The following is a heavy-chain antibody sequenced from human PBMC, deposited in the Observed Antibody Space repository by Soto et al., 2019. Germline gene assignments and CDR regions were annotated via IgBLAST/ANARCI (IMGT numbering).Heavy chain of an antibody. CDR3: ARVEDTAMYHCMTDHGGW. J-gene: IGHJ4*02. D-gene: IGHD5-18*01. CDR1: GGSIRSYY. V-gene: IGHV4-59*01. CDR2: ISYSGST. Sequence: PSETLSLTCTVSGGSIRSYYWNWIRQPPGKGLEWIGYISYSGSTNYDPSLRSRVTTSVDTSKNQFSLKLNSVTAADTAVYYCARVEDTAMYHCMTDHGGWWGPGTLVTVSS.